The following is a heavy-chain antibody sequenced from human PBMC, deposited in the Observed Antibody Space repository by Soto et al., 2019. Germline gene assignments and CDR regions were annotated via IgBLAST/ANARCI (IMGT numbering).Heavy chain of an antibody. V-gene: IGHV4-39*01. Sequence: QLQLQESGPRLVKPSETLSLTCTVSGGSISNSSYLWGWIRQPPGKGLQWIGSVSYSGSTYYNPSVKIRVTISVDTSKTQSSLRLSSVTAADTAVYYCSRIAVSGPITGFDYWGQGALVTVSS. CDR1: GGSISNSSYL. CDR2: VSYSGST. J-gene: IGHJ4*02. D-gene: IGHD6-19*01. CDR3: SRIAVSGPITGFDY.